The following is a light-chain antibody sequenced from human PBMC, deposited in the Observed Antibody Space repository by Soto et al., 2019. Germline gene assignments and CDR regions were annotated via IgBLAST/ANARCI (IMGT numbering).Light chain of an antibody. J-gene: IGKJ5*01. Sequence: EIVMTQSPVTLSVSPGERATLSCRASQNISRSLAWYQQKPGQAPRRLIYGASSRATGIPDRFSGSGSGTDFTLTISRLEPEDFAAYYCQQYSTSPTFGEGTRLEIK. CDR3: QQYSTSPT. V-gene: IGKV3-20*01. CDR2: GAS. CDR1: QNISRS.